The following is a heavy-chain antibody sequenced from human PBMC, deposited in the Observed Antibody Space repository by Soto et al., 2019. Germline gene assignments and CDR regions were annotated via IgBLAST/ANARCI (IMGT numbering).Heavy chain of an antibody. CDR3: ARPVEMATISWGYHYYGMDV. CDR1: GFTFNKYS. D-gene: IGHD5-12*01. V-gene: IGHV3-48*02. CDR2: ISSSGNTI. J-gene: IGHJ6*02. Sequence: GGSLRLSCAASGFTFNKYSMNWVRQAPGKGLEWVSYISSSGNTIYYADSVKGRFTLSRDNAKNSLYLQMNSLRDDDTAVYYCARPVEMATISWGYHYYGMDVWGQGTTVTVSS.